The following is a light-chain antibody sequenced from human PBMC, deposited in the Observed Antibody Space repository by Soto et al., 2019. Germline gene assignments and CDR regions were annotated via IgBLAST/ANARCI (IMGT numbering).Light chain of an antibody. Sequence: EVVLTQSPGTLSLSPGERATLSCRASQSVSSSYLAWYQQKPGQAPRLLIYGASTRATGIPARFSGSGSGTEFTLTISSLQSEDFAVYYCQQYNNWPRTFGQGSMV. CDR3: QQYNNWPRT. V-gene: IGKV3-15*01. J-gene: IGKJ1*01. CDR2: GAS. CDR1: QSVSSSY.